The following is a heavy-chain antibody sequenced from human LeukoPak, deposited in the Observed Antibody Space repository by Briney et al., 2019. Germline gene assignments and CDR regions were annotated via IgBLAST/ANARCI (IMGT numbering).Heavy chain of an antibody. CDR3: AKAMTKGPPFDY. D-gene: IGHD3-22*01. V-gene: IGHV3-23*01. J-gene: IGHJ4*02. CDR2: TSDSGGSI. Sequence: QAGGSLRLSCAASGFTVSSNYMSWVRQAPGKGLEWVSATSDSGGSIYYADSVKGRFTISRDNSKNTLYLQMNSLRAEDTAVYYCAKAMTKGPPFDYWGQGTLVTVSS. CDR1: GFTVSSNY.